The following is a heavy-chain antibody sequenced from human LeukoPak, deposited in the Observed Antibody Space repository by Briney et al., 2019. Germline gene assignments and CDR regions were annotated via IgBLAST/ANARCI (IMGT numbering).Heavy chain of an antibody. Sequence: ASVKVSCKASGYTFSGYYMHWVRQAPGQGLEWMGWINPNSGGTHFAQKFQGRVTMTRDTSINTVFMELSSLRSDDTAVYYCARDSRIAARLNYPSHGYWGQGTLVTVSS. CDR1: GYTFSGYY. CDR2: INPNSGGT. CDR3: ARDSRIAARLNYPSHGY. D-gene: IGHD6-6*01. J-gene: IGHJ4*02. V-gene: IGHV1-2*02.